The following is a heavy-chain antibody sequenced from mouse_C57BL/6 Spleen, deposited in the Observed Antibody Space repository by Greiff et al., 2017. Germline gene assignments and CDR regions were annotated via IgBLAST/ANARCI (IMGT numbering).Heavy chain of an antibody. D-gene: IGHD1-1*01. CDR2: FHPYNDDT. Sequence: VQLQQSGAELVKPGASVKMSCKASGYTFTTYPIEWMKQNHGKSLEWIGNFHPYNDDTKYNEKFKGKATLTVEKSSSTVYLELSRLTSDDSAVYYCARGEDYYGSSRPYYFDYWGQGTTLTVSS. V-gene: IGHV1-47*01. J-gene: IGHJ2*01. CDR1: GYTFTTYP. CDR3: ARGEDYYGSSRPYYFDY.